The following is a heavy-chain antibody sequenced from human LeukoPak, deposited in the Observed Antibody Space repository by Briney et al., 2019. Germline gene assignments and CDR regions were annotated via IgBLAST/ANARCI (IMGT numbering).Heavy chain of an antibody. CDR1: GGSISSYY. Sequence: SETLSLTCTVSGGSISSYYWSWIRQPPGKGLEWIGYIYYSASTNYNPSLKSRVTISVDTSKNHFSLKLSSVTAADTAVYYCASSDGDVYYFDYWGQGTLVTVSS. V-gene: IGHV4-59*01. D-gene: IGHD4-17*01. J-gene: IGHJ4*02. CDR3: ASSDGDVYYFDY. CDR2: IYYSAST.